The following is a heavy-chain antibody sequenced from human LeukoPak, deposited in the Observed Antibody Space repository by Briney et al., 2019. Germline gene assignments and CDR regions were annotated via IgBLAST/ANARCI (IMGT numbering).Heavy chain of an antibody. V-gene: IGHV4-34*01. D-gene: IGHD2-2*02. CDR3: ARRRVVPAAIRGSNWFDP. CDR1: GGSFSGYY. J-gene: IGHJ5*02. CDR2: INHSGST. Sequence: SETLSLTCAVYGGSFSGYYWSWIRQPPGKGLEWIGEINHSGSTNYNPSLKSRVTISVDTSKNQFSLKLSSVTAADTAVYYCARRRVVPAAIRGSNWFDPWGQGTLVTVSS.